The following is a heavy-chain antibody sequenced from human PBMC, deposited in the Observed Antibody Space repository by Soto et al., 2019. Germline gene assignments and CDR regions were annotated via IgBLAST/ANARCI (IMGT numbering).Heavy chain of an antibody. V-gene: IGHV7-4-1*01. J-gene: IGHJ5*02. CDR2: INTNTGNP. Sequence: QVQLVHSGSELKKPGASVKVSCKASGYTFTSYAMNWVRQAPGQGLEWMGWINTNTGNPTYAQGFTGRFVFSLDTSVSTAYLQICSLKAEDTAVYYCARSIAVAGFNWFDPWGQGTLVTVSS. CDR1: GYTFTSYA. CDR3: ARSIAVAGFNWFDP. D-gene: IGHD6-19*01.